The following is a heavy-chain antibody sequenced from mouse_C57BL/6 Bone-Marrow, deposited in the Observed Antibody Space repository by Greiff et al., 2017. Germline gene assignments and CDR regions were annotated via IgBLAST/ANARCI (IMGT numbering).Heavy chain of an antibody. CDR2: IDPETGGT. CDR3: TRTPITTVVAYGYFDV. D-gene: IGHD1-1*01. J-gene: IGHJ1*03. V-gene: IGHV1-15*01. CDR1: GYTFTDYE. Sequence: QVQLKQSGAELVRPGASVTLSCKASGYTFTDYEMHWVKQTPVHGLEWIGAIDPETGGTAYNQKFKGKAILTADKSSSTAYMELRSLTSEDSAVYYCTRTPITTVVAYGYFDVWGTGTTVTVSS.